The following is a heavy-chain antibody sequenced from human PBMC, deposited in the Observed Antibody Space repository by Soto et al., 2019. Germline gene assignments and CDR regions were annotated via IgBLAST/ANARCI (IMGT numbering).Heavy chain of an antibody. J-gene: IGHJ6*02. CDR1: GGTFSSYA. CDR3: ARVPGGGYDFWSGYQDYYYYGIDV. D-gene: IGHD3-3*01. CDR2: VIPIFGTA. V-gene: IGHV1-69*13. Sequence: GASVKGSCKASGGTFSSYAISWGRQAPGQRLEWMGGVIPIFGTANYAQKFQGRVTIAADESTSTAYMELSSLRSEDTAVYYCARVPGGGYDFWSGYQDYYYYGIDVWGQGTTVTVSS.